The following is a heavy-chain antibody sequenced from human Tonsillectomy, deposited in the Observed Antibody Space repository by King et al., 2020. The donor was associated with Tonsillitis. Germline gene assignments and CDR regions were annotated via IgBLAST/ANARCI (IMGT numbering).Heavy chain of an antibody. CDR3: ARDGGAWFAELVADYYYYGRDV. V-gene: IGHV1-18*04. D-gene: IGHD3-10*01. Sequence: QLVQSGAEVKKPGASVKVSCKASGYIFATYGISWVRQAPGQGLEWMGWISAYNGNTKYAQKLQGRVTMTTDTSTSTAYMELRSLRSDDTAVYYCARDGGAWFAELVADYYYYGRDVWGQGPTV. CDR1: GYIFATYG. J-gene: IGHJ6*02. CDR2: ISAYNGNT.